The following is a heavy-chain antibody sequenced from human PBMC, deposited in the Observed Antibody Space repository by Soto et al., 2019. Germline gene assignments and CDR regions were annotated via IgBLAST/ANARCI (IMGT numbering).Heavy chain of an antibody. D-gene: IGHD2-2*01. CDR3: ARDFCPVPTCYDL. J-gene: IGHJ4*02. Sequence: RSLRLSCVASGCAFSHYGMHCVRPAPGKGLEWVAGIDYNEINQYYIDPVKGRFTISRDQSKNTLYLQMNSLRAEDTAVYYCARDFCPVPTCYDLWGQGVLVTVS. CDR1: GCAFSHYG. V-gene: IGHV3-33*01. CDR2: IDYNEINQ.